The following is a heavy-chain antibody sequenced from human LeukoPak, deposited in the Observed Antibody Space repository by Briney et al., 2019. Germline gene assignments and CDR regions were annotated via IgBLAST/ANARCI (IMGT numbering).Heavy chain of an antibody. Sequence: SVKVSCKASGGTFSSYAISWVRQAPGQGLEWMGGIIPIFGTANYAQKFQGRVTITADASTSTAYMELSSLRSEDTAVYYCARGGGGYYDSITFDYWGQGTLVTVSS. CDR3: ARGGGGYYDSITFDY. D-gene: IGHD3-22*01. J-gene: IGHJ4*02. CDR2: IIPIFGTA. CDR1: GGTFSSYA. V-gene: IGHV1-69*13.